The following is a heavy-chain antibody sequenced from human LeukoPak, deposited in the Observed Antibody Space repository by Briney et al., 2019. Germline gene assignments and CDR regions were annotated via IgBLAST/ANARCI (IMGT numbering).Heavy chain of an antibody. J-gene: IGHJ4*02. Sequence: PSETLSLTCAVSGGSISSRGYYWTWIRQSAGKGLEWIGRIYPSGSANYNPSFKSRVTISLDASKNQSSLKLSSVTAADTALYYCARLVGYSYEYYFDYWGQGTLVTVSS. CDR3: ARLVGYSYEYYFDY. D-gene: IGHD5-18*01. CDR1: GGSISSRGYY. V-gene: IGHV4-61*02. CDR2: IYPSGSA.